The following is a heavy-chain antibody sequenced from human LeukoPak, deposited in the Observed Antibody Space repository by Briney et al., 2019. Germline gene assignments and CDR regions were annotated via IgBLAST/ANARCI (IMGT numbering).Heavy chain of an antibody. V-gene: IGHV5-51*01. CDR1: GYSFTSYW. CDR2: IYPGDSDT. Sequence: GESLNISCKGSGYSFTSYWIGWVRQMPGKGLEWMGIIYPGDSDTRYSPSFQGQVTISADKSISTAYLQWSSLKASDTAMYYCARPPYSSSNDAFDIWGQGTMLTVSS. CDR3: ARPPYSSSNDAFDI. D-gene: IGHD6-13*01. J-gene: IGHJ3*02.